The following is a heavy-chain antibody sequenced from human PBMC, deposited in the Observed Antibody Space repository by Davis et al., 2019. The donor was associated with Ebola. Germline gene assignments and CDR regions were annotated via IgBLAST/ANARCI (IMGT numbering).Heavy chain of an antibody. CDR1: GFTFSSYV. CDR3: ARAIAVAGTGGFY. J-gene: IGHJ4*02. CDR2: IYGSGGST. V-gene: IGHV3-23*01. Sequence: GESLKISCAASGFTFSSYVMTWVRRAPGKGLEWVACIYGSGGSTYYADSVKGRFTVSRDDSKNTLYLQMNSLRAEDTAMYYCARAIAVAGTGGFYWGQGTLVTVSS. D-gene: IGHD6-19*01.